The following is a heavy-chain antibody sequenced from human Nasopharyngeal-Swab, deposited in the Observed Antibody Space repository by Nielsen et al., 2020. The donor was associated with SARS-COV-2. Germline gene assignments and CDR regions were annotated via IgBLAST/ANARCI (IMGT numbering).Heavy chain of an antibody. J-gene: IGHJ4*02. V-gene: IGHV3-48*04. CDR3: ARSPYYDFWSGYYTRFDY. CDR2: ISGGSRAI. Sequence: VRQAPGKGLEWVSYISGGSRAIYYADSVKGRFTVSRNNAENSLYLQMSSLRTEDAAVYYCARSPYYDFWSGYYTRFDYWGRGTLVTVSS. D-gene: IGHD3-3*01.